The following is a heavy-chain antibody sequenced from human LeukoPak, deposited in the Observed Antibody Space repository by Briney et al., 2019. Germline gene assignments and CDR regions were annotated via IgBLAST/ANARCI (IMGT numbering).Heavy chain of an antibody. J-gene: IGHJ4*02. Sequence: SEALSLTCTVSGGSISSYYWSWIRQPPGKGLEWIGYIYYSGSTNYNPSLKSRVIISVDTSKNRFSLKLSSVTAADTAVYYCARAGSSRPFDYWGQGTLVTVSS. CDR2: IYYSGST. V-gene: IGHV4-59*01. CDR1: GGSISSYY. CDR3: ARAGSSRPFDY. D-gene: IGHD6-13*01.